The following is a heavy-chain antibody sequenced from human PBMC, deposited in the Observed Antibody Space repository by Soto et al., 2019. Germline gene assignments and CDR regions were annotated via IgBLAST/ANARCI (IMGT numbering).Heavy chain of an antibody. J-gene: IGHJ4*02. V-gene: IGHV3-11*05. Sequence: QVQLEESGGGLVKPGGSLRLSCAASGFTFSAVYMSWIRQAPNKGLEYISYISSSGTSANYAESVKGRFTISRDNAKNSLYLQMNSLRAEDTAVYYCARDRGAVTGQYFDYWGQGALVTVSS. D-gene: IGHD6-19*01. CDR2: ISSSGTSA. CDR3: ARDRGAVTGQYFDY. CDR1: GFTFSAVY.